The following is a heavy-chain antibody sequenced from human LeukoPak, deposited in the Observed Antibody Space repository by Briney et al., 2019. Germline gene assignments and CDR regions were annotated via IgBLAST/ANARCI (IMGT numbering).Heavy chain of an antibody. Sequence: SETLSLTCNVSGDSISSYYWSCIRQPPGKGLEWIGYIYYSGSTNYNPSLKSRVTISVDTSKNQFSLKLSSVTAADTAVYYCARRDCTNGVCHFDYWGQGTLVTVSS. CDR2: IYYSGST. CDR3: ARRDCTNGVCHFDY. CDR1: GDSISSYY. D-gene: IGHD2-8*01. V-gene: IGHV4-59*08. J-gene: IGHJ4*02.